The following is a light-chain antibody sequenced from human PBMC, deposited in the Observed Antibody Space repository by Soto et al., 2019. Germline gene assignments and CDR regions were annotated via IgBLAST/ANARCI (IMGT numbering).Light chain of an antibody. J-gene: IGKJ1*01. CDR2: TAA. CDR1: QSISTF. CDR3: QQSFTAPWT. Sequence: DIQMTQSPSSLSASVGDRVTITCRASQSISTFLNWYQQKPGKAPNLLIYTAATLHGGVPSRFSGSGSGTDFSLNISSLQPDDFATYYCQQSFTAPWTFGQGTRVEIK. V-gene: IGKV1-39*01.